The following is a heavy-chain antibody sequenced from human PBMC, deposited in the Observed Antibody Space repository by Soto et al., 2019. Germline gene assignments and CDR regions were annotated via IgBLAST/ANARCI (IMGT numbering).Heavy chain of an antibody. CDR3: ARDPQSILATIYRVGYFDL. V-gene: IGHV4-30-4*01. J-gene: IGHJ2*01. D-gene: IGHD5-12*01. CDR1: GGSISSGDYY. CDR2: IYYSGST. Sequence: QVQLQESGPGLVKPSQTLSLTCTVSGGSISSGDYYWSWIRQPPGKGLEWIGYIYYSGSTYYNPSPKSRVTISVDPSKNQFSLKLSSVTAADTAVYYCARDPQSILATIYRVGYFDLWGRGTLVTVSS.